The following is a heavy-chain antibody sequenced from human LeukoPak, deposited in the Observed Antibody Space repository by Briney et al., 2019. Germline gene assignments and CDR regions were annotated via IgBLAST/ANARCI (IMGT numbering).Heavy chain of an antibody. J-gene: IGHJ4*02. CDR2: IDSDGSST. CDR3: ARLGGSSPFDY. CDR1: GFSFSSYW. D-gene: IGHD6-6*01. Sequence: EGSLRLSCAASGFSFSSYWMHWVRQAPGKGLVWVSRIDSDGSSTTYADSVKGRFTISRDNAKNTLYLQMNSLRADDTAVYYCARLGGSSPFDYWGQGTLVTVSS. V-gene: IGHV3-74*01.